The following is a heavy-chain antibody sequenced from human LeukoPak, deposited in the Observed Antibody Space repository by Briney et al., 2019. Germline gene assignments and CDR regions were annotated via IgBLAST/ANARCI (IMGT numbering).Heavy chain of an antibody. D-gene: IGHD2-15*01. CDR1: GFTFSSYA. Sequence: GRSLRLSCAASGFTFSSYAMHWVRQAPGKGLEWVAVVSYDGSNKYYADPVKGRFTISRDNSKNTLYLQMNSLRAEDTAVYYCASGYCSGGSCYSLDYWGQGTLVTVSS. CDR2: VSYDGSNK. V-gene: IGHV3-30*04. CDR3: ASGYCSGGSCYSLDY. J-gene: IGHJ4*02.